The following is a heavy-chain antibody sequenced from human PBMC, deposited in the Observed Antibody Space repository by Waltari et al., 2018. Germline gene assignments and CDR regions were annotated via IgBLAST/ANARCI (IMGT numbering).Heavy chain of an antibody. CDR3: ARSYSSSAGGFDY. Sequence: EVQLVESGGGLVQPGGSLRLSCAASGFPRSSDRMNWVRQAPGKGLEWVSYISGSSSTIYYADSVKGRFTMSRDNTKNSLHLQMNSLRAEDTALYYCARSYSSSAGGFDYWGQGTLVTVSS. J-gene: IGHJ4*02. CDR1: GFPRSSDR. V-gene: IGHV3-48*04. CDR2: ISGSSSTI. D-gene: IGHD3-22*01.